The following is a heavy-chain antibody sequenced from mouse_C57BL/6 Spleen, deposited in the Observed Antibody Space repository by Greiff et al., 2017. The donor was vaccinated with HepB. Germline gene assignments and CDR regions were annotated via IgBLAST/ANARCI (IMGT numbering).Heavy chain of an antibody. V-gene: IGHV5-9*01. CDR1: GFTFSSYT. D-gene: IGHD1-1*02. CDR2: ISGGGGNT. CDR3: ARLYGVYAMDY. Sequence: EVKLVESGGGLVKPGGSLKLSCAASGFTFSSYTMSWVRQTPEKRLEWVATISGGGGNTYYPDSVKGRFTISRDNAKNTLYLQMSSLRSEDTALYYCARLYGVYAMDYWGQGTSVTVSS. J-gene: IGHJ4*01.